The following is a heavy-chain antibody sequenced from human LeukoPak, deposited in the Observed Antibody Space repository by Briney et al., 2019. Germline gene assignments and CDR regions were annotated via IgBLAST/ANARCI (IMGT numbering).Heavy chain of an antibody. D-gene: IGHD6-6*01. CDR1: GFTFSSYS. J-gene: IGHJ6*03. V-gene: IGHV3-48*04. CDR2: ISSSSSTI. CDR3: ARGARASSSDSYYYYYMDV. Sequence: GGSLRLSCAASGFTFSSYSMNWVRQAPGKGLEWVSYISSSSSTIYYADSVKGRFTISRDNAKNSLYLQMNSLRAEDTAVYYCARGARASSSDSYYYYYMDVWGKGTTVTVSS.